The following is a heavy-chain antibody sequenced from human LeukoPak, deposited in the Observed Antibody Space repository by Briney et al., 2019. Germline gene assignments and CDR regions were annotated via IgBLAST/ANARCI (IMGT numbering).Heavy chain of an antibody. J-gene: IGHJ5*02. V-gene: IGHV1-24*01. Sequence: ASVKVSCKISGHTLTELSMHWVRRAPGKGLEWMGGFDPEDGEAVYAQKFQGRVTITADESTSTTHMELRSLRSDDAAVYYCAREGHTSSRGWFVPWGQGTLVTVSS. CDR2: FDPEDGEA. CDR3: AREGHTSSRGWFVP. CDR1: GHTLTELS. D-gene: IGHD6-19*01.